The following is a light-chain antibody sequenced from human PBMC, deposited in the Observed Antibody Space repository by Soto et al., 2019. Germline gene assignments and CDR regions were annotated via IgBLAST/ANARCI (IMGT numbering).Light chain of an antibody. Sequence: EIILTQSPDTLSLSPGASAPLSCRASQTVSSNYLAWCQQRPGQAPRLLIYGASTRAAGIPDRFSGSGSGTDFTLTITRLEPEDSAVYFCQQYTGPPTTFGQGTRLEI. V-gene: IGKV3-20*01. J-gene: IGKJ5*01. CDR3: QQYTGPPTT. CDR2: GAS. CDR1: QTVSSNY.